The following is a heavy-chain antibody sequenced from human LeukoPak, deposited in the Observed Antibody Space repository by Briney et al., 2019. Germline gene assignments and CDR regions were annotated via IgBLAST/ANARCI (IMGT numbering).Heavy chain of an antibody. CDR3: AKHEVAWLVD. D-gene: IGHD3-9*01. V-gene: IGHV4-39*01. CDR2: IYYSGST. Sequence: SETLSLTCTVSGGSISSSSYYWGWIRQPPGLGLEWIGSIYYSGSTYSNPSLKSRVTLSVDWSKNQFSLRISSVTAAETALYYCAKHEVAWLVDWGQETLVTVS. J-gene: IGHJ4*02. CDR1: GGSISSSSYY.